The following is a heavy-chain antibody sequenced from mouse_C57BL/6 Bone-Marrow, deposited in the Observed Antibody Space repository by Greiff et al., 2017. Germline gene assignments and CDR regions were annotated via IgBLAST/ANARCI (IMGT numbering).Heavy chain of an antibody. J-gene: IGHJ3*01. CDR2: IDPSDSYT. CDR1: GYTFTSYW. V-gene: IGHV1-59*01. Sequence: QVQLKQPGAELVRPGTSVKLSCKASGYTFTSYWMHWVKQRPGQGLEWIGVIDPSDSYTYYNQKFKGKATLTVDTSSSTAYMQLSSLTSEDSAVYYCARAGFAYGGQGTLVTVSA. CDR3: ARAGFAY.